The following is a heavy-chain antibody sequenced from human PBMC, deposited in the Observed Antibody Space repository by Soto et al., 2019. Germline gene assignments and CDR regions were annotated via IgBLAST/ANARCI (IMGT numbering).Heavy chain of an antibody. CDR1: GFTFSSYE. D-gene: IGHD2-8*02. CDR2: ISSSGSTI. J-gene: IGHJ6*02. Sequence: GGSLRLSCAASGFTFSSYEMNWVRQAPGKGLEWVSYISSSGSTIYYADSVKGRFTISRDNAKNSLYLQMNSLRDEDTAVYYCARDEGGGVLDYYYYGMDVWGQGTTVTVSS. V-gene: IGHV3-48*03. CDR3: ARDEGGGVLDYYYYGMDV.